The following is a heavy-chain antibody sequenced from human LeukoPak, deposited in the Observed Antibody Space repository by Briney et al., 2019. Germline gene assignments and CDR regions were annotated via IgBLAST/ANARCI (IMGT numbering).Heavy chain of an antibody. D-gene: IGHD3-16*01. J-gene: IGHJ4*02. CDR2: ISWNSGSI. CDR3: ARDKSCAS. CDR1: GFTVDDYA. Sequence: GRSLRLSCAASGFTVDDYAMHWVRQAPGKGLEWVSGISWNSGSIGYADPVKGRFTISRDNAKNSLYLQMNSLRAEDTAVYFCARDKSCASWGQGTLVTVSS. V-gene: IGHV3-9*01.